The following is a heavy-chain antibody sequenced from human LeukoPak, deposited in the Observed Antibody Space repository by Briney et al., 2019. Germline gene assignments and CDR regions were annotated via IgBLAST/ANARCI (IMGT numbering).Heavy chain of an antibody. CDR3: TSVWFGILYYFDY. CDR2: IKSKTDGETT. V-gene: IGHV3-15*01. D-gene: IGHD3-10*01. CDR1: GFTFSNAW. J-gene: IGHJ4*02. Sequence: GGSLRLSCAASGFTFSNAWMSWFRQAPGKGLEWVGRIKSKTDGETTDYAAPVKGRFTISRDDSKNTLYLQMNSLKTEDTAVYYCTSVWFGILYYFDYWGQGTLVTVSS.